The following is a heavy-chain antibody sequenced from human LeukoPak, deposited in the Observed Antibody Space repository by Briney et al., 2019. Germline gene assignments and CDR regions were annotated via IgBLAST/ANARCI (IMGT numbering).Heavy chain of an antibody. J-gene: IGHJ4*02. CDR2: IRYDGSNK. V-gene: IGHV3-30*02. CDR1: GFTFSSYW. D-gene: IGHD2-2*01. CDR3: AKDQLPLSPVPAATFADY. Sequence: RSGGSLRLSCAASGFTFSSYWMSWVRQAPGKGLEWVAFIRYDGSNKYYADSVKGRFTISRDNSKNTLYLQMNSLRAEDTAVYYCAKDQLPLSPVPAATFADYWGQGTLVTVSS.